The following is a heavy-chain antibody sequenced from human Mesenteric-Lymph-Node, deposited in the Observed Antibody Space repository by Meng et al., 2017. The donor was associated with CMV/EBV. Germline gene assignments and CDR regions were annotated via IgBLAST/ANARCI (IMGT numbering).Heavy chain of an antibody. J-gene: IGHJ3*02. Sequence: ASVKVSCKASGYTFTDYYIHWVRQAPGQGLEWMAWVNANSGGTKYAQKFQGRVSMTRDTSISTAYVELSRLRSDDTAVYYCARAEGAAYGDFANPFDIWGQGTMVTVSS. CDR3: ARAEGAAYGDFANPFDI. V-gene: IGHV1-2*02. CDR2: VNANSGGT. CDR1: GYTFTDYY. D-gene: IGHD4-17*01.